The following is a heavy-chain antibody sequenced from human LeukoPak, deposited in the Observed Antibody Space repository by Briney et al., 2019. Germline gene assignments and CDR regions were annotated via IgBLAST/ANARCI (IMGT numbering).Heavy chain of an antibody. V-gene: IGHV1-2*02. D-gene: IGHD2/OR15-2a*01. Sequence: ASVKVSCKASGCTFTSYYIHWVRQAPGQGLEWMGWINPNSGGTNYAQKFQGRVTMTRDTSISTAYMELTRLRSDDTAVYYCARDGGNIPVSWGQGTLVTASS. CDR3: ARDGGNIPVS. CDR2: INPNSGGT. J-gene: IGHJ5*02. CDR1: GCTFTSYY.